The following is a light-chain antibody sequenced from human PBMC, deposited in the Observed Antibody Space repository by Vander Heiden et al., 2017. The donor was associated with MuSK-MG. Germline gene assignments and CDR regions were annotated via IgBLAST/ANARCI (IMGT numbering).Light chain of an antibody. CDR2: GAS. V-gene: IGKV3-20*01. CDR1: QNVVSSNY. CDR3: QQYGSSPLYT. J-gene: IGKJ2*01. Sequence: EIVLTQSPATPSLSAGERATLSCRASQNVVSSNYLAWYQQRPGQAPRLLIYGASTRATGIPDRFSGSGSGTDFTLTISRLEPEDFAVYYCQQYGSSPLYTFGQGTKVEIK.